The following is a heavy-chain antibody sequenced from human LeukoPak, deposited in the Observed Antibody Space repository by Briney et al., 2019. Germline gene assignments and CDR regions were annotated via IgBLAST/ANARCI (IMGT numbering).Heavy chain of an antibody. CDR1: GYTFSNYV. D-gene: IGHD6-13*01. Sequence: ASVKVSCKASGYTFSNYVLTWVRQAPGQGLEWMGRISTYTGNANYAQKFQDRVTITRDTSASTAYMELSSLRSEDTAVYYCAREAWGSSCSDYWGQGTLVTVSP. CDR3: AREAWGSSCSDY. J-gene: IGHJ4*02. V-gene: IGHV1-18*01. CDR2: ISTYTGNA.